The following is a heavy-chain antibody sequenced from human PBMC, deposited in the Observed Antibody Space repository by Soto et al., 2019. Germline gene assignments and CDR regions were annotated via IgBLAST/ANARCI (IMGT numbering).Heavy chain of an antibody. CDR2: ISTYNDIT. V-gene: IGHV1-18*01. J-gene: IGHJ6*02. Sequence: QVQLMQSEAEVKKPGASVKVSCKASGYTFSSFGISWVRQAPGQGLEWMGWISTYNDITDYAPNLQDRVSMTTDTSTGTAYMELRSLRSDDTAVYYCARFRYNAAMDVWGQGTSVTVSS. CDR1: GYTFSSFG. CDR3: ARFRYNAAMDV. D-gene: IGHD2-2*02.